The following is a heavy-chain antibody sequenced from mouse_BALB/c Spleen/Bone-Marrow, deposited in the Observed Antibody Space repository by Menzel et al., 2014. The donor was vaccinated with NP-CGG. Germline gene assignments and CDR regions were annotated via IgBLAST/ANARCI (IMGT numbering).Heavy chain of an antibody. CDR1: GFTFSSYG. J-gene: IGHJ2*01. CDR3: ARQTYYDYDGYFDY. V-gene: IGHV5-6*01. CDR2: ISSGGSYT. Sequence: EVKVVESGGDLVKPGGSLKLSCAASGFTFSSYGMSWVRQTPDKRLEWVATISSGGSYTYYPDSVKGRFTISRDNAKNTLYLQMSSLKSEDTAMYYCARQTYYDYDGYFDYWGQGTTPTVSS. D-gene: IGHD2-4*01.